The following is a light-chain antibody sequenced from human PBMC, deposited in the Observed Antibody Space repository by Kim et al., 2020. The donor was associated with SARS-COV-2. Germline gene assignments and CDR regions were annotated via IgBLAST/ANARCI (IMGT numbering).Light chain of an antibody. CDR2: AAS. J-gene: IGKJ2*03. CDR1: QDIGRW. V-gene: IGKV1-12*01. CDR3: QQANSFPYS. Sequence: SASVGDRVTITWRASQDIGRWLVWYQQKPGKVPNLLIYAASSLQSGVPSRFSGSGSGTDFTLTIISLQPEDFATYYCQQANSFPYSFGQGTKLEI.